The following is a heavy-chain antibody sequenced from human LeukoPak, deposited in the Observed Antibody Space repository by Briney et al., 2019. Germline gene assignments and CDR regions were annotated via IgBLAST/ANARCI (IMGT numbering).Heavy chain of an antibody. Sequence: SVKVSCKASGGTFSSYAISWVRQAPGQGLEWMGGIIPIFSTANYAQKFQGRVTITADESTSTAYMELSSLRSEDTAVYYCASRDITMVRGVIIVSNYYYGMDVWGQGTTVTVSS. CDR3: ASRDITMVRGVIIVSNYYYGMDV. J-gene: IGHJ6*02. D-gene: IGHD3-10*01. CDR2: IIPIFSTA. V-gene: IGHV1-69*13. CDR1: GGTFSSYA.